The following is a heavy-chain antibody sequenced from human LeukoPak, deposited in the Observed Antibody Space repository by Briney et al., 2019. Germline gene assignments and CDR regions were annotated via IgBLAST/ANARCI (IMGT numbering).Heavy chain of an antibody. CDR3: AKQGSRGYSSGWYDY. V-gene: IGHV3-23*01. Sequence: PGGSLRLSCAASGFTFSSYAMSWVRQAPGKGLEWVSAISGSGGSTYYADSVKGRFTISRDNSKNTLYLQMNSPRAEDTAVYYCAKQGSRGYSSGWYDYWGQGTLVTVSS. J-gene: IGHJ4*02. CDR2: ISGSGGST. CDR1: GFTFSSYA. D-gene: IGHD6-19*01.